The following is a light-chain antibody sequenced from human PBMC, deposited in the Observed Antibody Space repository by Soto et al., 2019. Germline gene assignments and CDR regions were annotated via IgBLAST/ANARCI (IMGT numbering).Light chain of an antibody. CDR2: GAS. J-gene: IGKJ1*01. V-gene: IGKV3-15*01. CDR3: QQYNSWPPRT. CDR1: QRVSSN. Sequence: EIVMTQSPATLSLSPGERATLSCRASQRVSSNLAGYQQQPGQAPSLLIYGASTRATGIPARFSGSGSGTEFTLTISSLQAEDFAVYYCQQYNSWPPRTFGQGTKVEIK.